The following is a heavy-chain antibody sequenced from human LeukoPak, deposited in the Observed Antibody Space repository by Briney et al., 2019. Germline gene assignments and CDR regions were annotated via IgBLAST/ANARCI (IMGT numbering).Heavy chain of an antibody. Sequence: ASVKVSCKASGGTFSSYAISWVRQAPGQGLEWMGRIIPILGIANYAQKFQGRVTITADKSTSTAYMELSSLRSEDTAVYYCARDGSGSYYPLDYWGQGTLVTVSS. CDR3: ARDGSGSYYPLDY. J-gene: IGHJ4*02. CDR2: IIPILGIA. CDR1: GGTFSSYA. V-gene: IGHV1-69*04. D-gene: IGHD3-10*01.